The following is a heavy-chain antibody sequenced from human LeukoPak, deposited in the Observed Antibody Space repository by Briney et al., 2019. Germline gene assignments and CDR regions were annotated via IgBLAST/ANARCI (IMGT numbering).Heavy chain of an antibody. J-gene: IGHJ6*03. Sequence: QPGGSLRLSCAASGFTFSSYWMSWVRQAPGKGLEWVANIKQDGSEKYYVDSVKGRFTISRDNSKNALCLQMNSLRADDTAVYYCAKDRGGSFSYCMDVWGKGTTVTV. D-gene: IGHD1-26*01. CDR2: IKQDGSEK. CDR3: AKDRGGSFSYCMDV. CDR1: GFTFSSYW. V-gene: IGHV3-7*03.